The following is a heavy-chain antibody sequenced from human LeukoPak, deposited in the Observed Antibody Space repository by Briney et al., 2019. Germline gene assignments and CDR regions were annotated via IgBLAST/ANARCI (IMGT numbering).Heavy chain of an antibody. Sequence: PGGSLRLSCAASGFTFSSYAMSWVRQAPGKGLEGVSAISGSGGSTYYADSVKGRFTISRDNSKNTLYLQMNSLRAEDTAVYYCAKDRRYCSGGSCYLFFDYWGQGTLVTVSS. CDR3: AKDRRYCSGGSCYLFFDY. V-gene: IGHV3-23*01. J-gene: IGHJ4*02. CDR1: GFTFSSYA. D-gene: IGHD2-15*01. CDR2: ISGSGGST.